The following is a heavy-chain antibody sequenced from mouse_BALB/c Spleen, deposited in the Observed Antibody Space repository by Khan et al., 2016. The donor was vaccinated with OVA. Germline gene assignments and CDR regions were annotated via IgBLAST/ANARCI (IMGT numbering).Heavy chain of an antibody. CDR1: GFSLTSYG. Sequence: VQLQESGPGLVAPSQSLSITCTVSGFSLTSYGVHWVRQPPGKGLEWLGVIWAGGSPTYNSALMSRLSISKDNSKSQVVLKMNSLQTDDTAMYYCARVHYYGYGFAYWGEGTLVTVSA. J-gene: IGHJ3*01. V-gene: IGHV2-9*02. D-gene: IGHD1-2*01. CDR3: ARVHYYGYGFAY. CDR2: IWAGGSP.